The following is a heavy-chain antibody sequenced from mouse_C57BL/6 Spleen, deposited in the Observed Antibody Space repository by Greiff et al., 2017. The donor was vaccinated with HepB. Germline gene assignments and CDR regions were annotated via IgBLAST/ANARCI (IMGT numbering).Heavy chain of an antibody. V-gene: IGHV1-39*01. CDR3: GLGRNFDY. J-gene: IGHJ2*01. CDR1: GYSFTDYN. D-gene: IGHD4-1*01. CDR2: INPNYGTT. Sequence: VHVKQSGPELVKPGASVKISCKASGYSFTDYNMNWVKQSNGKSLEWIGVINPNYGTTSYNQKFKGKATLTVDQSSSTAYMQLNSLTSEDSAVYYCGLGRNFDYWGQGTTLTVSS.